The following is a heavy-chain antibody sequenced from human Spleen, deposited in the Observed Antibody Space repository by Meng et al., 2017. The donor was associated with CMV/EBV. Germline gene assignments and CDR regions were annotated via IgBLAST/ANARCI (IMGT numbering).Heavy chain of an antibody. CDR2: ISSSSSYI. CDR3: AKDLSVLRFLEWLPDY. D-gene: IGHD3-3*01. J-gene: IGHJ4*02. CDR1: GFTFSSYS. V-gene: IGHV3-21*01. Sequence: GESLKISCAASGFTFSSYSMNWVRQAPGKGLEWVSSISSSSSYIYYADSVKGRFTISRDNSKNTLYLQMNSLRAEDTAVYYCAKDLSVLRFLEWLPDYWGQGTLVTVSS.